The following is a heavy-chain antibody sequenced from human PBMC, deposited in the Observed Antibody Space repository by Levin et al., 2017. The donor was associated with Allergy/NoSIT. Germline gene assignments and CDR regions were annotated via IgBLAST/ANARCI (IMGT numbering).Heavy chain of an antibody. CDR1: GFTFSDYY. J-gene: IGHJ4*02. CDR2: ISSSSSYT. V-gene: IGHV3-11*06. Sequence: LSLTCAASGFTFSDYYMSWIRQAPGKGLEWVSYISSSSSYTNYADSVKGRFTISRDNAKNSLYLQMNSLRAEDTAVYYCARSSYGDYVLECFDYWGQGTLVTVSS. D-gene: IGHD4-17*01. CDR3: ARSSYGDYVLECFDY.